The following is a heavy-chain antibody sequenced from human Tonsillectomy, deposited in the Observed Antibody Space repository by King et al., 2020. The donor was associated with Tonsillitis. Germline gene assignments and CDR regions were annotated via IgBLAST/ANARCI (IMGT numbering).Heavy chain of an antibody. CDR2: IYYSGST. CDR1: GGSISSSSYY. J-gene: IGHJ4*02. D-gene: IGHD3-22*01. CDR3: ARPYDSSAYFNY. V-gene: IGHV4-39*01. Sequence: LQLQESGPGLVKPSETLSLTCTVSGGSISSSSYYWGWIRQPPGQGLEWIGTIYYSGSTYYNPSLKSRVTISADTSRNLFSLRLSSVTAADTAVYYCARPYDSSAYFNYWGQGTLVTVSS.